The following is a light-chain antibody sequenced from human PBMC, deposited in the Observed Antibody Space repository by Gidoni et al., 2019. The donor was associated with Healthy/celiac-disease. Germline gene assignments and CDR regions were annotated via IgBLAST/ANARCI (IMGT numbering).Light chain of an antibody. CDR1: QSVSSN. Sequence: IVMTQSPATLSVSPGERATLSCRASQSVSSNLAWYQQKPGQAPRLLIYGASTRATGIPARFSGSWSGTEFTLTISSLQSEDFAVYFCQPYNNWLLTFXGXTKVEIK. J-gene: IGKJ4*01. CDR2: GAS. CDR3: QPYNNWLLT. V-gene: IGKV3-15*01.